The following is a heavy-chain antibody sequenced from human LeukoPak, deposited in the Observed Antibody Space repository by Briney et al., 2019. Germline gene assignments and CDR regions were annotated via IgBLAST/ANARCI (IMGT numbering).Heavy chain of an antibody. Sequence: GGSLRLSCAASGFTFSSYSMNWVRQAPGKGLEWVSSISSSSSYIYYADSVKGRFTISRDNAKNSLYLQMNSLRAEDTAVYYCARERTGTLQYFDYWGQGTLVTVSS. CDR2: ISSSSSYI. J-gene: IGHJ4*02. V-gene: IGHV3-21*01. D-gene: IGHD1-1*01. CDR3: ARERTGTLQYFDY. CDR1: GFTFSSYS.